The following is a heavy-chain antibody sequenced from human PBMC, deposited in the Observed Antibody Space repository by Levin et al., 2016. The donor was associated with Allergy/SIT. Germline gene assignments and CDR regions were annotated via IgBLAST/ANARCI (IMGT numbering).Heavy chain of an antibody. J-gene: IGHJ4*02. CDR2: IYWDDDK. V-gene: IGHV2-5*02. CDR3: AHFNPEADHFDY. Sequence: RQAPGKALEWLALIYWDDDKRYSPSLKSRLTITKDTSKNQVVLTMTNMDPVDTATYYCAHFNPEADHFDYWGQGTLVTVSS.